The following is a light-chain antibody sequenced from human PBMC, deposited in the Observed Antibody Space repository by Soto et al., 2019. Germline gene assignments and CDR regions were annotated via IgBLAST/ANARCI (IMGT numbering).Light chain of an antibody. CDR1: QTVRNNY. V-gene: IGKV3-20*01. CDR2: DAS. J-gene: IGKJ4*01. Sequence: EFVLTQSPGTLSLSPGERATISCRASQTVRNNYLAWYQQKPGQAPRLLIYDASSRATGIPDRFSGGGSGTDFTLTISRLEPEDFAVYYCQQFSSYPLTVGGGTKVDIK. CDR3: QQFSSYPLT.